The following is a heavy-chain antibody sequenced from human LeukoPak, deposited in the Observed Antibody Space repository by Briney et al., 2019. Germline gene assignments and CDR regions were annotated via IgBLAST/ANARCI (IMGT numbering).Heavy chain of an antibody. CDR2: IIPILGIA. Sequence: SVKVSCKASGGTFSSYTISWVRQAPGQGLEWMGRIIPILGIANYAQKFQGRVTITADKSTSTAYMELSSLRSEDTAVYYCARDGNSSGWYADYWGRGTLVTVSS. J-gene: IGHJ4*02. V-gene: IGHV1-69*04. CDR1: GGTFSSYT. CDR3: ARDGNSSGWYADY. D-gene: IGHD6-19*01.